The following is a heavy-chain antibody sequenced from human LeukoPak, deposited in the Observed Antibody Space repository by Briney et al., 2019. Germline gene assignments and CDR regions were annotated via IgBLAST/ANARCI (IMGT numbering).Heavy chain of an antibody. Sequence: GGSLRLSCAASGFTFSSYGMHWVRQAPDKGLEWVAIIWYDGSNKFYADSVKGRFTISGDNSKNTLYLQMNSLRAEDTAVYYCARDDTVYFDYWGQGTLVTVSS. CDR1: GFTFSSYG. CDR3: ARDDTVYFDY. D-gene: IGHD2-2*02. V-gene: IGHV3-33*01. J-gene: IGHJ4*02. CDR2: IWYDGSNK.